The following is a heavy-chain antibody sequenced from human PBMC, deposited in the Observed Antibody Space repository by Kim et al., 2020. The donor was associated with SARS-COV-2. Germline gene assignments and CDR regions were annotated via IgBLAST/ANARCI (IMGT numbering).Heavy chain of an antibody. V-gene: IGHV1-69*13. CDR2: IIPIFGTA. CDR3: ARERGRLSPGRFGEYEYLWDFDY. J-gene: IGHJ4*02. Sequence: SVKVSCKASGGTFSSYAISWVRQAPGQGLEWMGGIIPIFGTANYAQKFQGRVTITADESTSTAYMELSSLRSEDTAVYYCARERGRLSPGRFGEYEYLWDFDYWGQGTLVTVSS. D-gene: IGHD3-10*01. CDR1: GGTFSSYA.